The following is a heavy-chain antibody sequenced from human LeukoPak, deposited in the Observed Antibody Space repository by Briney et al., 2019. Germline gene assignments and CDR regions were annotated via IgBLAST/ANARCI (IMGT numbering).Heavy chain of an antibody. J-gene: IGHJ4*02. Sequence: SVKVSCKASGGTFSSYAISWVRQAPGQGLEWMGGIIPIFGTANYAQKFQGRVTITADESTSTAYMELSSLRPEDTAVYYCARSPYGDYAGAWEYWGQGTLVTVSS. CDR3: ARSPYGDYAGAWEY. CDR2: IIPIFGTA. V-gene: IGHV1-69*13. CDR1: GGTFSSYA. D-gene: IGHD4-17*01.